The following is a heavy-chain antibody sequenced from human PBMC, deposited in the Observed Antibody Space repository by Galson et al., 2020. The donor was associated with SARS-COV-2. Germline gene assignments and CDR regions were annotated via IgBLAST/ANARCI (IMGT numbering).Heavy chain of an antibody. J-gene: IGHJ3*02. CDR3: ARDRQEWQLLVALDM. D-gene: IGHD6-19*01. Sequence: GGSLRLSCAPSDFTMRTYWFHWVRQPPGKGLEWLSRMNTDRTHTVYADSVQGRFTISRDNAKNTLYMQMNSLRVDDTAVYYWARDRQEWQLLVALDMWDEGTLVIVSA. CDR2: MNTDRTHT. CDR1: DFTMRTYW. V-gene: IGHV3-74*01.